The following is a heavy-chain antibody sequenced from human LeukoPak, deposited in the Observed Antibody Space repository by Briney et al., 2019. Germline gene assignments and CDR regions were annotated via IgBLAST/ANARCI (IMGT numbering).Heavy chain of an antibody. Sequence: PSETLSLTCTVSGGSISSSSYYWGWIRQPPGKGLEWIGSIYYSGSTYYNPSLKSRVTISVDTSKNQFSLKLSSVTAADTAVYYCARYSLGGGDCSDAFDIWGQGTMVTVSS. CDR3: ARYSLGGGDCSDAFDI. J-gene: IGHJ3*02. V-gene: IGHV4-39*01. CDR1: GGSISSSSYY. D-gene: IGHD2-21*02. CDR2: IYYSGST.